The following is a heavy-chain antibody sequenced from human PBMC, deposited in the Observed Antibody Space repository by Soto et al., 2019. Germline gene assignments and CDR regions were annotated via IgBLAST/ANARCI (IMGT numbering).Heavy chain of an antibody. J-gene: IGHJ6*02. CDR3: ARGGPSRPPPVYYYYGMDV. CDR1: GYTFTGYY. V-gene: IGHV1-2*04. Sequence: GASVKVSCKASGYTFTGYYMQWVRQAPGQGPEWMGWINPNSGGTNYAQKFQGWVTMTRDTSISTAYMELSRLRSDDTAVYYCARGGPSRPPPVYYYYGMDVWGQGTTVTVSS. CDR2: INPNSGGT. D-gene: IGHD2-2*01.